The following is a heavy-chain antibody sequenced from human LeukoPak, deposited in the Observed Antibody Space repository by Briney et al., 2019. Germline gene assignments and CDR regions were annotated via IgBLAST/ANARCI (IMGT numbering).Heavy chain of an antibody. CDR2: IIPIFGTA. J-gene: IGHJ6*02. Sequence: SVTVSCTASGYTFTVYYMHWVRQAPGQGLEWMGGIIPIFGTANYAQKFQGRVTITADESTSTAYMELSSLRSEDTAVYYCARDKARYSYGSYYYYGMDVWGQGTTVTVSS. CDR1: GYTFTVYY. CDR3: ARDKARYSYGSYYYYGMDV. V-gene: IGHV1-69*13. D-gene: IGHD5-18*01.